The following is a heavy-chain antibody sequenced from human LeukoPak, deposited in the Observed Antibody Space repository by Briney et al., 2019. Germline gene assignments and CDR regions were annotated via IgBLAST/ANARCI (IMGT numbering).Heavy chain of an antibody. CDR3: ARDLGSYYGLSAFDI. D-gene: IGHD1-26*01. J-gene: IGHJ3*02. V-gene: IGHV3-7*01. Sequence: ETLSLTCAVSGGSISGSNWWSWVRQAPGKGLEWVANIKQDGSEKYYVDSVKGRFTISRDNAKNSLYLQMNSLRAEDTAVYYCARDLGSYYGLSAFDIWGQGTMVTVSS. CDR2: IKQDGSEK. CDR1: GGSISGSNW.